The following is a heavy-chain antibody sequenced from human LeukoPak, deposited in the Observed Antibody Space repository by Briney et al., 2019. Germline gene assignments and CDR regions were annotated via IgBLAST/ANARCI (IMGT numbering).Heavy chain of an antibody. J-gene: IGHJ4*02. V-gene: IGHV1-2*02. Sequence: ASVKVSCKASGYTFIAYYMHWVRQAPGQGLEWRGWVNPNSGATNYAQKFQGRVTMTRDTSLSTVYVELTWLTSDDTAVYYCARGVYYDSSGYYSDYWGQGTLVTVSS. CDR3: ARGVYYDSSGYYSDY. CDR1: GYTFIAYY. D-gene: IGHD3-22*01. CDR2: VNPNSGAT.